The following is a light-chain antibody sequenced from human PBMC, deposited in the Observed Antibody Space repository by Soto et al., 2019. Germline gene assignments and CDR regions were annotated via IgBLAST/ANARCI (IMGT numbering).Light chain of an antibody. Sequence: QAVVTQPPSASGSPGQSVTISCTGTSGDVGGYNYVSWYQQHPGKVPKLMIYEVTKRPSGVPDRFSGSKSGNSASLTVSGLQAEDEADYYCSSYAGSNNLVFGGGTKLTVL. CDR3: SSYAGSNNLV. CDR2: EVT. J-gene: IGLJ3*02. CDR1: SGDVGGYNY. V-gene: IGLV2-8*01.